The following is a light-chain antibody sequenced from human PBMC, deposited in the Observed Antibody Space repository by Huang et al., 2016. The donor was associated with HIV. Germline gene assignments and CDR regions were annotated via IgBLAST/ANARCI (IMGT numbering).Light chain of an antibody. CDR3: QQSYDTPT. Sequence: DIQMTQSPSSLSASVGDRVTITCRASQSISSYLIWYKQKPGKAPKRLIYSSSTLQSGVPSRFSGSGSGRDFTLTISSLQPEDFATYYCQQSYDTPTFGQGTKVEIK. CDR1: QSISSY. J-gene: IGKJ1*01. CDR2: SSS. V-gene: IGKV1-39*01.